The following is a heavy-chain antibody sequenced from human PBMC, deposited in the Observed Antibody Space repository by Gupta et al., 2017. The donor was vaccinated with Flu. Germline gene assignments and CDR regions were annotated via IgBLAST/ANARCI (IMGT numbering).Heavy chain of an antibody. D-gene: IGHD2/OR15-2a*01. Sequence: QVHLVESGGGVVQPGRSLRVSCATPGFNFSKFVMHWVRQAPGKGLEWVGVIWYDGSKKLYADSVKGRFTVYRDNSNNTLYLQMNSLRVDDTAVYYCAREEYTTSASRAFDVWGQGTLVTVSS. CDR3: AREEYTTSASRAFDV. CDR1: GFNFSKFV. V-gene: IGHV3-33*01. CDR2: IWYDGSKK. J-gene: IGHJ3*01.